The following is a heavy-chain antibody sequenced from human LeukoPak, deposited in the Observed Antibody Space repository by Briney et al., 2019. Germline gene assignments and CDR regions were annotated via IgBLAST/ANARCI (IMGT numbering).Heavy chain of an antibody. D-gene: IGHD3-22*01. CDR3: ARVRYYYDSSGYNY. CDR2: IIPIFGTA. J-gene: IGHJ4*02. CDR1: GGTFSSYA. Sequence: SVKVSCKASGGTFSSYAISWVRQAPGQGLEWMGGIIPIFGTANYAQKFQGRVTITADESTSTAYMELSSLRSEDTAVYYCARVRYYYDSSGYNYWGQGTLVTVSS. V-gene: IGHV1-69*13.